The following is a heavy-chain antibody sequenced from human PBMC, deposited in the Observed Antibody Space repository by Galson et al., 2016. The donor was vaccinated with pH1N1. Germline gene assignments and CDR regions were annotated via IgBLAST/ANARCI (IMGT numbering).Heavy chain of an antibody. D-gene: IGHD6-13*01. V-gene: IGHV3-30*04. CDR2: ISYDGSNK. CDR3: ATGLLAAAGTFDY. CDR1: GFTFSRHA. Sequence: SLRLSCVASGFTFSRHAMHWVRQAPGKGLEWVAVISYDGSNKYYADSVKGRFTISRDNSKNTLYLQMNSLRAEDTAVYYCATGLLAAAGTFDYWGQGTLVTVSS. J-gene: IGHJ4*02.